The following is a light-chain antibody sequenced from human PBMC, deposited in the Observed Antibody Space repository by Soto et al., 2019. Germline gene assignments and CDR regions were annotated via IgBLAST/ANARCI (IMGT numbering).Light chain of an antibody. CDR1: QSISTW. Sequence: DIQMTQSPSTLSASVGERVTITCRASQSISTWLAWYQQKPGKAPKLLIDKASSLESGVPSRFSGSGSGTEFTLTISSLQPDDFATYYCQHYSNYPPTFGGGTKVEIK. CDR3: QHYSNYPPT. J-gene: IGKJ4*01. CDR2: KAS. V-gene: IGKV1-5*03.